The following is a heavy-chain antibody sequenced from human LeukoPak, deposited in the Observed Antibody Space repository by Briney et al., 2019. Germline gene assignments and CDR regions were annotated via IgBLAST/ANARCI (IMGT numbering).Heavy chain of an antibody. CDR3: ARSSSGYYFDY. J-gene: IGHJ4*02. D-gene: IGHD3-22*01. V-gene: IGHV4-59*01. CDR1: GGSISIYY. CDR2: IYYSGST. Sequence: SETLSLTCTVSGGSISIYYWSWIRQPPGKGLEWIGYIYYSGSTNYNPSLKSRVTISVDTSKNQFSLKLSSVTAADTAVYYCARSSSGYYFDYWGQGTLVTVFS.